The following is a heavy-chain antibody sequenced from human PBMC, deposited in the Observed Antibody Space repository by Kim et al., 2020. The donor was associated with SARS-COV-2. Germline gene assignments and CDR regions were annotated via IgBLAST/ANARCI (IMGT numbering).Heavy chain of an antibody. Sequence: GGSLRLSCAASGFTFSSYAMSWVRQAPGKGLEWVSAISGSGGSTYYADSVKGRFTISRDNSKTTLYLQMNSLRAEDTAVYYCAKDQPPNWYTNWFDPWGQGTLVTVSS. CDR3: AKDQPPNWYTNWFDP. CDR1: GFTFSSYA. D-gene: IGHD7-27*01. V-gene: IGHV3-23*01. J-gene: IGHJ5*02. CDR2: ISGSGGST.